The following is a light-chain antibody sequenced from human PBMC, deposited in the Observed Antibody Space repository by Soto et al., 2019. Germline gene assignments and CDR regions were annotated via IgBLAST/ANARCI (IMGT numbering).Light chain of an antibody. J-gene: IGLJ1*01. CDR2: EVN. CDR3: SSYISSITSHV. Sequence: QSALTQPPSVSGSPGQSVTISCTGSESDFASHNSVSWYQQAPGTAPKLIIFEVNNRPSGVPDRFSESKSGNTASLTISGLRPEDEADYYSSSYISSITSHVFGTGTKVTVL. CDR1: ESDFASHNS. V-gene: IGLV2-18*02.